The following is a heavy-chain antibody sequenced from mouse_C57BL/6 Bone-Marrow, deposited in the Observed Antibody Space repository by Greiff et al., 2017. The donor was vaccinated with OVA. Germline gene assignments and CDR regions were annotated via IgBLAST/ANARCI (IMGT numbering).Heavy chain of an antibody. CDR3: ARGWHFDY. Sequence: QVQLQQPGAELVRPGTSVKLSCKASGYTFTSYWMHWVKQRPGQGLEWIGVIDPSDSYTNYNQKFKGQATLTVDTSSSTAYMQLSSLTSEDSAVYYCARGWHFDYWGQGTTLTVSS. D-gene: IGHD1-1*02. V-gene: IGHV1-59*01. CDR2: IDPSDSYT. CDR1: GYTFTSYW. J-gene: IGHJ2*01.